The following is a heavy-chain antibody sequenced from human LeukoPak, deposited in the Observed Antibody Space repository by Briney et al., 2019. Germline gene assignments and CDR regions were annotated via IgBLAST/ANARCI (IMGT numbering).Heavy chain of an antibody. CDR2: ISSSGSTI. J-gene: IGHJ3*02. D-gene: IGHD2-8*01. CDR1: GFTFSDYY. CDR3: ARDKSDCTNGVCYTDDAFDI. V-gene: IGHV3-11*04. Sequence: GGSLRLSCAASGFTFSDYYMSWIRQAPGKGLEWVSYISSSGSTIYYANSVKGRFTISRDNAKNSLYLQMNSLRAEDTAVYYCARDKSDCTNGVCYTDDAFDIWGQGTMVTVSS.